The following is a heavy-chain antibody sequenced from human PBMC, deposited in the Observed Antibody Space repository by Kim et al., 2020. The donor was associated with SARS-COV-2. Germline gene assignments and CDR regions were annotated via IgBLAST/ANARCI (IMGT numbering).Heavy chain of an antibody. D-gene: IGHD2-8*01. Sequence: GGSLRLSCAASGFTFSRYAVTWVRQAPGKGLEWVSTITGRGSGTYYTESVKGRFTISRDNSENTLHLQMNSLRAEDTAVYYCAKGRADGVVDWFDPWGQGTLVTVSS. J-gene: IGHJ5*02. CDR2: ITGRGSGT. CDR1: GFTFSRYA. V-gene: IGHV3-23*01. CDR3: AKGRADGVVDWFDP.